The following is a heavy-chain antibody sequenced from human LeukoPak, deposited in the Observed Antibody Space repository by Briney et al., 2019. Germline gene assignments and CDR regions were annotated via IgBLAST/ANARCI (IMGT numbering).Heavy chain of an antibody. CDR2: INPNSGGT. CDR3: AGTPDSSGDFDY. J-gene: IGHJ4*02. CDR1: GYTFTGYY. V-gene: IGHV1-2*02. Sequence: ASVKVSCKASGYTFTGYYMHWVRQAPGQGLEWMGWINPNSGGTNYAQKFQGRVTMTRDTSISTAYMEQSRLRSDDTAVYYCAGTPDSSGDFDYWGQGTLVTVSS. D-gene: IGHD3-22*01.